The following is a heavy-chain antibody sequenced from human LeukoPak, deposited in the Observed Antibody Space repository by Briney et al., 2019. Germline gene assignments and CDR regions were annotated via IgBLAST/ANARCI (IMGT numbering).Heavy chain of an antibody. V-gene: IGHV3-21*01. Sequence: GGSLRLSCEVSGFTSSTYTMNWVRQAPGKGLEWVSSISSSGLYIYYADSVKGRFTISRDNAKNSLYLQMSSLRAEDTAVYYCARTFYDLTDAFDIWGQGTMVTVSS. CDR2: ISSSGLYI. D-gene: IGHD3-3*01. J-gene: IGHJ3*02. CDR3: ARTFYDLTDAFDI. CDR1: GFTSSTYT.